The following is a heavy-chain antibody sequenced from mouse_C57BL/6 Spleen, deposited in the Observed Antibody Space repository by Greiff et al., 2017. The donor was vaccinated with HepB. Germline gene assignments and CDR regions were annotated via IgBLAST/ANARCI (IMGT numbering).Heavy chain of an antibody. J-gene: IGHJ2*01. D-gene: IGHD2-2*01. CDR2: IWWDDDK. CDR3: ARIATWLPFDY. Sequence: QVTLKESGPGILQPSQTLRLTCSFSGFSLSTFGMGVGWIRQPSGKGLEWLSHIWWDDDKYYNPALKSRLTISKDPSKNQVFLKIANVDTADTATYYCARIATWLPFDYWGQGTTLTVSS. V-gene: IGHV8-8*01. CDR1: GFSLSTFGMG.